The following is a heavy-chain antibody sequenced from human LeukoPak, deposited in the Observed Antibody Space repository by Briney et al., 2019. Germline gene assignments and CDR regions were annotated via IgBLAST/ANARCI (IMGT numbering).Heavy chain of an antibody. CDR1: GGSISSGSYF. D-gene: IGHD5-24*01. CDR2: IYTSGST. Sequence: SQTLSLTCTVSGGSISSGSYFWNWIRQPAGKGLEWIGRIYTSGSTNYNPSLKSRVTISVDTSKNQFSLKLSSVTAADTAVYYCATDGDGYNRCDYWGQGTLVTVSS. CDR3: ATDGDGYNRCDY. J-gene: IGHJ4*02. V-gene: IGHV4-61*02.